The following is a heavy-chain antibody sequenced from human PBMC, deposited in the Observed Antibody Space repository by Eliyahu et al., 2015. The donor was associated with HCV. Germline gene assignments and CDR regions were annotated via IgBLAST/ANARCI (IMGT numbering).Heavy chain of an antibody. Sequence: EVQLVESGGGLVQPGGSLXLSCAASGFTFSSYSXNWXRQAPGKGLEWVSYISSSSSTIYYADSXKGRFTISRDNAKNSLYLQMNSLRAEDTAVYYCARSGRSRRLEWLLYDTNWFDPWGQGTLVTVSS. J-gene: IGHJ5*02. CDR2: ISSSSSTI. V-gene: IGHV3-48*01. CDR3: ARSGRSRRLEWLLYDTNWFDP. CDR1: GFTFSSYS. D-gene: IGHD3-3*01.